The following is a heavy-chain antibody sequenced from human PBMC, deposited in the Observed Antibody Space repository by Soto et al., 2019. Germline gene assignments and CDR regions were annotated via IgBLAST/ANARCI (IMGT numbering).Heavy chain of an antibody. J-gene: IGHJ4*02. V-gene: IGHV3-33*01. CDR3: ARDRVAGPFDY. Sequence: GGSLRLSCAASGFTFSSYGMHWVRQAPGKGLEWVAVIWYDGSNKYYADSVKGRFTISGDNSKNTLYLQMNSLRAEDTAVYYCARDRVAGPFDYWGQGTLVTVSS. CDR1: GFTFSSYG. D-gene: IGHD6-19*01. CDR2: IWYDGSNK.